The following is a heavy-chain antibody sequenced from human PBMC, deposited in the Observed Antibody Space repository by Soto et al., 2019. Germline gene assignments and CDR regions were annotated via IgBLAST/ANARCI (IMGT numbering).Heavy chain of an antibody. Sequence: QLQLQESGSGLVKPSQTLSLTCSVSGGSISSGGYSWSWIRQPPGKGLEWIGYIYHSGSTYYNPSLERRVAISVDRSKNQFALKLSSVTAADTAVYYCARGGATVTDYYFDYWGQGTLVTVSS. CDR2: IYHSGST. D-gene: IGHD4-4*01. CDR3: ARGGATVTDYYFDY. CDR1: GGSISSGGYS. V-gene: IGHV4-30-2*01. J-gene: IGHJ4*02.